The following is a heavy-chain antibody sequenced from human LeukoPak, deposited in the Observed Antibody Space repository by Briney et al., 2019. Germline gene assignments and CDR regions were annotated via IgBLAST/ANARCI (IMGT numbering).Heavy chain of an antibody. V-gene: IGHV3-23*01. CDR3: AKVYCSTTSCYGTVNYYYDY. CDR2: ISSSGDST. CDR1: GFTFASYA. D-gene: IGHD2-2*01. J-gene: IGHJ4*02. Sequence: GGSLRLSCAASGFTFASYAMTWVRQAPGKGLEWVSVISSSGDSTYYADSVEGRFTISRDDSKKTLFLQMNSLGAEDTAVYYCAKVYCSTTSCYGTVNYYYDYWGQGTLVTVSS.